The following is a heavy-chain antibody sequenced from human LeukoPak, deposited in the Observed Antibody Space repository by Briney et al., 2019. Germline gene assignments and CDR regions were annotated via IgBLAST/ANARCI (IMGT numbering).Heavy chain of an antibody. CDR1: GYTFTSYD. Sequence: GASVKVSCKASGYTFTSYDINWVRQATGQGLEWMGWMNPNSGNTGYAQKFQGRVTMTRNTSISTAYMELSSLRSEDTAVYYCARKVTSIQYWFDPWGQGTLVTVSS. CDR2: MNPNSGNT. CDR3: ARKVTSIQYWFDP. J-gene: IGHJ5*02. V-gene: IGHV1-8*01. D-gene: IGHD2-21*02.